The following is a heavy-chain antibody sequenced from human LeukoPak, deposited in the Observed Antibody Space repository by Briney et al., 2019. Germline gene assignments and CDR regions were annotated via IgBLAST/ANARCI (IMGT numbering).Heavy chain of an antibody. J-gene: IGHJ5*02. CDR2: IYTSGST. CDR3: AREGERYFDWLS. CDR1: GGSISSGSSY. V-gene: IGHV4-61*02. D-gene: IGHD3-9*01. Sequence: SETLSLSCTVSGGSISSGSSYWSWIRQHAGKGLEWIGRIYTSGSTNYNPSLKSRVTISVDTSKNQFSLKLSSVTAADTAVYYCAREGERYFDWLSWGQGTLVTVSS.